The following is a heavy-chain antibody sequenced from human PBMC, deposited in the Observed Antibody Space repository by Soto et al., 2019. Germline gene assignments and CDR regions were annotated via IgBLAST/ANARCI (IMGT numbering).Heavy chain of an antibody. J-gene: IGHJ4*02. CDR2: INPNSGGT. V-gene: IGHV1-2*02. CDR3: ARAPYSSSSNFDY. CDR1: GYTFTGYY. Sequence: ASVKVSCKASGYTFTGYYMHWVRQAPGQGLEWMGWINPNSGGTNYAQKFQGRVTMTRDTSISTAYVELSMLRSDDTAVYYCARAPYSSSSNFDYWGQGTLVTVSS. D-gene: IGHD6-13*01.